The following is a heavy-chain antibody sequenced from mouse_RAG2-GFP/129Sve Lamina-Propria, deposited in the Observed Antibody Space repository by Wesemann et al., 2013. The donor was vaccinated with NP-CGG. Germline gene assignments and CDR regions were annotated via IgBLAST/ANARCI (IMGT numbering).Heavy chain of an antibody. J-gene: IGHJ1*01. V-gene: IGHV1-74*01. CDR3: ARSAYYSNYWYFDV. D-gene: IGHD2-5*01. CDR2: IHPSDSET. Sequence: GAELVKPGASVKLSCKASGYTFTSYWMNWVKQRPGRGLEWIGRIHPSDSETHYNQKFKSKATLTVDKSSSTAYIQLSSLTSEDSAVYYCARSAYYSNYWYFDVWGAGTTVTVSS. CDR1: GYTFTSYW.